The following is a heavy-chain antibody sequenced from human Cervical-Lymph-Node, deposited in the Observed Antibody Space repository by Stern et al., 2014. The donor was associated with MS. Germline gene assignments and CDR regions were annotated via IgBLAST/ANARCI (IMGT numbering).Heavy chain of an antibody. J-gene: IGHJ6*02. V-gene: IGHV4-31*03. D-gene: IGHD2-2*01. CDR1: GDSISSAGYF. CDR3: ARVSGGYCTSTSCSPPYYYYGLDV. Sequence: QVQLQESGPGLVKPSQTLSLTCTVSGDSISSAGYFWTWIRQHPGKGLEWIGYIYYSGNTYYNPSLKSRVAISIDTSKNQFSLNLSSVTAADTAVYYCARVSGGYCTSTSCSPPYYYYGLDVWGQGTTVTVSS. CDR2: IYYSGNT.